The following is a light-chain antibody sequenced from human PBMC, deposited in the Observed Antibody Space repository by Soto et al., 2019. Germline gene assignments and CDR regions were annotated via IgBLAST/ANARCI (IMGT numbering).Light chain of an antibody. CDR2: EVS. CDR1: SSDVGGYNY. Sequence: QSALTQPPSASGSPRQSVTISCTGTSSDVGGYNYVSWYQQHPGKAPKLMIYEVSKRPSGVPDRFSGSKSGNTASLTVSGLQAEDEADYYCSSYAGSNGVVFGGGTQLTVL. V-gene: IGLV2-8*01. J-gene: IGLJ2*01. CDR3: SSYAGSNGVV.